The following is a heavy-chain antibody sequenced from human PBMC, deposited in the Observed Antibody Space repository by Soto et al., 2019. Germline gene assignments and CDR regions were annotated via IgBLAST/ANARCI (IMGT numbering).Heavy chain of an antibody. CDR3: ARYHADYYGSGKVDDYYYYMDV. CDR1: SGSISSSNW. V-gene: IGHV4-4*02. Sequence: SETLSLTCAVSSGSISSSNWWSWVRQPPGKGLEWIGEIYHSGSTNYNPSLKSRVTISVDKSKNQFSLKLSSVTAADTAVYYCARYHADYYGSGKVDDYYYYMDVWGKGTTVTVSS. CDR2: IYHSGST. J-gene: IGHJ6*03. D-gene: IGHD3-10*01.